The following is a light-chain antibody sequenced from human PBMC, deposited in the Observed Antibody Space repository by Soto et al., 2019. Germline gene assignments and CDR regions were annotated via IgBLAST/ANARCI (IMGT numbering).Light chain of an antibody. CDR2: DAS. CDR3: QQRKDSPLT. V-gene: IGKV3-11*01. Sequence: EIVLTQSPATLSLSPGERATLSSRASQRINFCLAWYQHKPGQPPRLLIYDASKRATGIPARFSGSGSGTDFTLTLSSLDPEDFAVYYCQQRKDSPLTFGGGTKVEIK. CDR1: QRINFC. J-gene: IGKJ4*01.